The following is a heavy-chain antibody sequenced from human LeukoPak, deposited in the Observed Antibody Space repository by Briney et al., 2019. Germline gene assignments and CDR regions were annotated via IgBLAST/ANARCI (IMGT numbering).Heavy chain of an antibody. D-gene: IGHD4-11*01. CDR3: ARGDYTQTVDY. V-gene: IGHV4-61*08. CDR1: GGSISSGGYY. J-gene: IGHJ4*02. Sequence: SETLSLTYTVSGGSISSGGYYWSWIRQPPGKGLEWIGYIYYSGSTNYNPSLKSRVTISVDTSKNQFSLKLSSVTAADTAVYYCARGDYTQTVDYWGQGTLVTVSS. CDR2: IYYSGST.